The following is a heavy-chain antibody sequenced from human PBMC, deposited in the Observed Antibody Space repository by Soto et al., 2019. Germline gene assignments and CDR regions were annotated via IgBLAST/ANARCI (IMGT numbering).Heavy chain of an antibody. D-gene: IGHD2-15*01. CDR1: GYTFTSYY. Sequence: QVQLVQSGAEVKKPGASVKVSCKASGYTFTSYYMHWVRQAPGQGLEWMGIINPSGGSTSYAQKFQGRVTMTRDTSTSKVYMERSSLRSEDTAVYYCARVYCSGGSCYGIDYWGQGTLVTVSS. CDR3: ARVYCSGGSCYGIDY. CDR2: INPSGGST. J-gene: IGHJ4*02. V-gene: IGHV1-46*01.